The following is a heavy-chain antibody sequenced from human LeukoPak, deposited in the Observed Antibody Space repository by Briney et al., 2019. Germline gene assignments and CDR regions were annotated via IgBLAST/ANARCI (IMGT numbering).Heavy chain of an antibody. CDR1: GFTFSSYA. V-gene: IGHV3-23*01. D-gene: IGHD3-9*01. CDR3: AKLANLPPDYDILTGYYNDAFDI. J-gene: IGHJ3*02. Sequence: GGSLRLSCAASGFTFSSYAMSWVRQAPGKGLEWVSAISGSGGSTYYADSVKGRFTISRDNSKNTLYLQMNSLRAEDTAVYYCAKLANLPPDYDILTGYYNDAFDIWGQGTMVTVSS. CDR2: ISGSGGST.